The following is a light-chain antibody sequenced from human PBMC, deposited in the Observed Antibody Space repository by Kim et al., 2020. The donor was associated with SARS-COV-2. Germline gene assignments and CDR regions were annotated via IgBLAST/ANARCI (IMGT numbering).Light chain of an antibody. CDR3: LQNNAYQIT. Sequence: ESVGDRVTITCRESQDIRHDLGLYQQDPWRAPKRLIYGASSLQSGVPSRFSGSGSGTEFTLTSSSLQPEDCATYFCLQNNAYQITFGQGTRLEIK. J-gene: IGKJ5*01. CDR1: QDIRHD. CDR2: GAS. V-gene: IGKV1-17*01.